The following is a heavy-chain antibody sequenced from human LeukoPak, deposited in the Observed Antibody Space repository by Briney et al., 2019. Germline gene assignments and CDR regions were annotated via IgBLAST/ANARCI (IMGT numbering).Heavy chain of an antibody. D-gene: IGHD2-2*01. Sequence: GGSLRLSCAASGFTFSDYAFNWVRQAPGKGLEWVSYISSTSSNIYYADSLKGRFTISRDNSKNTLFLQMNSLRVEDTAVYYCARWYCSSTSCYYDYWGQGTLVTVSS. CDR3: ARWYCSSTSCYYDY. CDR1: GFTFSDYA. V-gene: IGHV3-48*01. CDR2: ISSTSSNI. J-gene: IGHJ4*02.